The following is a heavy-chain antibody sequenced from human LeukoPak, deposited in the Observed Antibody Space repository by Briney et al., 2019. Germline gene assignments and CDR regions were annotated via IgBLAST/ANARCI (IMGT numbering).Heavy chain of an antibody. J-gene: IGHJ3*02. CDR3: ASGHYDILTGYSDAFDI. CDR2: IYSSGST. Sequence: SETLSLTCNVSGASISSGSNYWGWIRQSPGKTLEWIGSIYSSGSTYYNPSLKSRVIILIDTSKNHFSLTLSSVTAADTAMYYCASGHYDILTGYSDAFDIWGQGTMVTVSS. CDR1: GASISSGSNY. D-gene: IGHD3-9*01. V-gene: IGHV4-39*07.